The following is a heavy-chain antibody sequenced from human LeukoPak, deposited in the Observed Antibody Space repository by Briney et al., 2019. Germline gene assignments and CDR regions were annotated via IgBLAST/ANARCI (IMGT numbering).Heavy chain of an antibody. CDR2: IYYSGST. Sequence: SETLSLTCTVSGGSISSYYWSWIRQPPGKGLGWIGYIYYSGSTNYNPSLKSRVTISVDTSKNQFSLKLSSVTAADTAVYYCARHRDVIEWLAPFDYWGQGTLVTVSS. J-gene: IGHJ4*02. V-gene: IGHV4-59*08. CDR1: GGSISSYY. CDR3: ARHRDVIEWLAPFDY. D-gene: IGHD6-19*01.